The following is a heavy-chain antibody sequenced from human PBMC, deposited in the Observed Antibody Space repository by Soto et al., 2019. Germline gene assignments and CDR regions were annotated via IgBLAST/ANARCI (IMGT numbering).Heavy chain of an antibody. Sequence: RASVKVSCEASGYRFTSYGISWVRQAPGQGLEWMGWISAYNGNTNYAQKLQGRVTMTTDTSTSTAYMELRSLRSDDTAVYYCAREGYCSGGSCRYFDYWGQGTLVTVSS. V-gene: IGHV1-18*01. CDR3: AREGYCSGGSCRYFDY. CDR1: GYRFTSYG. J-gene: IGHJ4*02. D-gene: IGHD2-15*01. CDR2: ISAYNGNT.